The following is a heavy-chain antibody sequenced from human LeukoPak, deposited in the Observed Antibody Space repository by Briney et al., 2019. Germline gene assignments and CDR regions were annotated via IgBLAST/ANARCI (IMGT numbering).Heavy chain of an antibody. CDR1: GYTFNSYE. V-gene: IGHV1-69*05. D-gene: IGHD3-22*01. CDR3: ARGGRTPPLYYYDSSTPLGGHAFDI. J-gene: IGHJ3*02. CDR2: IIPIFGTA. Sequence: GASVKVSCKASGYTFNSYEINWVRQAPGQGLEWMGRIIPIFGTANYAQKFQGRVTITTDESTSTAYMELSSLRSEDTAVYYYARGGRTPPLYYYDSSTPLGGHAFDIWGQGTMVTVSS.